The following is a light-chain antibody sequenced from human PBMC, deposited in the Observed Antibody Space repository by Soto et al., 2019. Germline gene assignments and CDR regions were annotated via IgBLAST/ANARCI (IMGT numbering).Light chain of an antibody. J-gene: IGKJ1*01. CDR3: QQYGSSTRT. Sequence: IVLTQSPWTRSFSPFERATLSCGSIQSISSNYLALYQQKPGQAPRLLIYGASTRATGIPARFSGSGSGTEFTLSISRLEPEDFAVYYCQQYGSSTRTFGQGTKVDIK. V-gene: IGKV3-20*01. CDR1: QSISSNY. CDR2: GAS.